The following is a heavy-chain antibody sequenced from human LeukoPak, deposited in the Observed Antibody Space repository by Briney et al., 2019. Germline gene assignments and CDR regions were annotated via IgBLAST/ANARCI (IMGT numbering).Heavy chain of an antibody. Sequence: GRSLRLSCAASGFIFSSYGIHWVRQPPGKGLEWVAVISNDGSKKCYADSVKGRFTISRDNAKNSLYLQMNSLRAEDTAIYYCARSSGWYHRGPDYYYYYMDVWGKGTTVTVS. V-gene: IGHV3-30*03. D-gene: IGHD6-19*01. CDR3: ARSSGWYHRGPDYYYYYMDV. CDR2: ISNDGSKK. CDR1: GFIFSSYG. J-gene: IGHJ6*03.